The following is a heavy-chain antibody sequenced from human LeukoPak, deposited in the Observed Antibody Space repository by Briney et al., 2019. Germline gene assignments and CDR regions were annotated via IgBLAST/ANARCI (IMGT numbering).Heavy chain of an antibody. CDR3: ARDRVNYYDGSGTFDV. CDR1: GGTFSSYG. D-gene: IGHD3-22*01. V-gene: IGHV1-69*13. Sequence: ASVKVSCKASGGTFSSYGISWVRQAPGQGLEWMGGIIPVFVTATYAQKFQGRVTITADESSSTVNMELRSLTYEDTATYFCARDRVNYYDGSGTFDVWGQGTLVSISS. CDR2: IIPVFVTA. J-gene: IGHJ4*02.